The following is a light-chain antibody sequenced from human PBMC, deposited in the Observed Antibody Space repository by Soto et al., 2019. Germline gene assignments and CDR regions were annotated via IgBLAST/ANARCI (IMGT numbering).Light chain of an antibody. J-gene: IGKJ4*01. Sequence: AIQLTQSPSSLSASVGDRVTITCRASQGISSALAWYQQQPGKAPSLLIYDASTLESGVPSRFSGSGSGTDFTLTISSLQPVDFTTYYCQQFNSYLLTFGGGTKVEIK. V-gene: IGKV1-13*02. CDR1: QGISSA. CDR2: DAS. CDR3: QQFNSYLLT.